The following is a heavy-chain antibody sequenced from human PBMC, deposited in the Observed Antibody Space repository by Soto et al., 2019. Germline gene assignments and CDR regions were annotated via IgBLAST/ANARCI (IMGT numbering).Heavy chain of an antibody. Sequence: GASVKVSCKASGGTFSSYTISCVRQAPGQGLEWMGRIIPILGIANYAQKFRGRVTITADKSTSTAYMELSSLRSEDTAVYYCARLYYYDSSNGMDVWGQGTTVTVSS. CDR3: ARLYYYDSSNGMDV. V-gene: IGHV1-69*02. CDR1: GGTFSSYT. D-gene: IGHD3-22*01. J-gene: IGHJ6*02. CDR2: IIPILGIA.